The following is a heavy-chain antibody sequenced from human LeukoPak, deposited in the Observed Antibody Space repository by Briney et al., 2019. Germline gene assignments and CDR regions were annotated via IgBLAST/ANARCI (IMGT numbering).Heavy chain of an antibody. D-gene: IGHD3-22*01. CDR2: ISAYNGNT. J-gene: IGHJ3*02. Sequence: ASVKVSCKASGYTFTSYGISWVRQAPGQGLEWTGWISAYNGNTNYAQKLQGRVTMTTDTSTSTAYMELRSLRSDDTAVYYCAKLVNSGYLNDAFDIWGQGTMVTVSS. CDR3: AKLVNSGYLNDAFDI. CDR1: GYTFTSYG. V-gene: IGHV1-18*01.